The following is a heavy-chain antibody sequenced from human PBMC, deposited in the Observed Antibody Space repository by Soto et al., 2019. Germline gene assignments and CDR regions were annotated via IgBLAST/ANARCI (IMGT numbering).Heavy chain of an antibody. V-gene: IGHV3-23*01. Sequence: GGSLRLSCAASGVTFSSYAMSWVRQAPGKGLEWVSAISGSGGSTYYADSVKGRFTISRDNSKNTLYLQMNSLRAEDTAVYYCAKDVSRIFGVVPYYYYGMDVWGQGTTVTVSS. CDR3: AKDVSRIFGVVPYYYYGMDV. CDR1: GVTFSSYA. D-gene: IGHD3-3*01. J-gene: IGHJ6*02. CDR2: ISGSGGST.